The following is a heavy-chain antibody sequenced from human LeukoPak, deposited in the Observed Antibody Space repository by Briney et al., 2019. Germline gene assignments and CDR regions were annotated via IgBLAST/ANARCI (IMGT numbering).Heavy chain of an antibody. Sequence: GASLQISCKGSGHIFTSYWIGWVRQLPGKGLEWMGIIYPGDSDTRYSPSFQGQVTISADKSISTAYLQWSSLKASDTAMYYCARPSNWNFAGDWGQGTLVTVSS. CDR2: IYPGDSDT. J-gene: IGHJ4*02. CDR3: ARPSNWNFAGD. D-gene: IGHD1-7*01. V-gene: IGHV5-51*01. CDR1: GHIFTSYW.